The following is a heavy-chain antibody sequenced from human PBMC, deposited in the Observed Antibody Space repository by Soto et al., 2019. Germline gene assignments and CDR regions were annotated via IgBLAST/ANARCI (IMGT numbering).Heavy chain of an antibody. V-gene: IGHV1-18*01. CDR3: VMVDNYVTPTPQYV. D-gene: IGHD3-16*01. J-gene: IGHJ6*02. CDR1: GYIFVNYG. CDR2: ISPYTGNT. Sequence: QVQLVQSGDEVKKPGASVKVSCKASGYIFVNYGIAWVRQAPGQGLEWMGWISPYTGNTHSATKIQGRLTMTTDTSTSTAYMDLWSLTSDDTAVYYCVMVDNYVTPTPQYVWGQGTKVTVSS.